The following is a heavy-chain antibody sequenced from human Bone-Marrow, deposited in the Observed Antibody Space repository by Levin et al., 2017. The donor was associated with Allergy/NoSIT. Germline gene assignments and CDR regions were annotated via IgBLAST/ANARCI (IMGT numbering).Heavy chain of an antibody. CDR2: INQDGSEK. CDR3: ARSSVAARPTGDQGNWFDP. CDR1: GFTFSSYW. V-gene: IGHV3-7*01. Sequence: QSGGSLRLSCAASGFTFSSYWMTWVRQAPGKGLEWVANINQDGSEKYYVDSVKGRFTISRDNARNSLSLQMNSLRAEDTAVYYCARSSVAARPTGDQGNWFDPWGQGTLVTVSS. D-gene: IGHD6-6*01. J-gene: IGHJ5*02.